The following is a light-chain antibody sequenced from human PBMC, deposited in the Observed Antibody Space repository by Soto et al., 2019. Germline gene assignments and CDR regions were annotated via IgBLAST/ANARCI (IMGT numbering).Light chain of an antibody. CDR1: QNISTK. CDR2: GAS. J-gene: IGKJ1*01. V-gene: IGKV3-20*01. Sequence: VLTQSPDSLSLSPGERATLSCRADQNISTKLAWYQQKPGQAPRLLFSGASNRATDTPDRFSGSGSGTDFTLIISRLETEDFAMYYCQQYGDSPWTFGQGTRVDFK. CDR3: QQYGDSPWT.